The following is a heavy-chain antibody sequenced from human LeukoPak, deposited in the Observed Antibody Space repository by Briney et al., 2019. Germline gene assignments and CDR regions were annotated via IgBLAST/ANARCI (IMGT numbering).Heavy chain of an antibody. D-gene: IGHD5-12*01. CDR1: GYSFTSYW. J-gene: IGHJ4*02. V-gene: IGHV5-10-1*01. Sequence: GESLKTSCKGSGYSFTSYWISWVRQMPGKGLEWMGRIDPSDSYTNYSPSFQGHVTISADKSISTAYLQWSSLKASDTAMYYCARAPRVATIWGDYWGQGTLVTVSS. CDR2: IDPSDSYT. CDR3: ARAPRVATIWGDY.